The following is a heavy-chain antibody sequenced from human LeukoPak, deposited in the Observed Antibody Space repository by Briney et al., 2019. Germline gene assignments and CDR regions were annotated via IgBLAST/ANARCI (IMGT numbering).Heavy chain of an antibody. Sequence: GESLKISGKGSGYSFTSYWIGWVRQMPGKGREWMGIIYTGDSDTRYSPFFQGQVPFSDDKPISTAYLQWSSLKAADTAMYYCARQGNYGDYFDYWGQGTLVTVSS. J-gene: IGHJ4*02. CDR2: IYTGDSDT. D-gene: IGHD4-17*01. CDR1: GYSFTSYW. CDR3: ARQGNYGDYFDY. V-gene: IGHV5-51*01.